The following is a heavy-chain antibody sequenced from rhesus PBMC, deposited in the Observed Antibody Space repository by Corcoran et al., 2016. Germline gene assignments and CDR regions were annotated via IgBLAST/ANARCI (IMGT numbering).Heavy chain of an antibody. CDR1: GFTFGSYA. J-gene: IGHJ3*01. CDR3: ARGLVKSAFDF. CDR2: FIPLVGIT. Sequence: QVQLVQSGSEVKKPGASVKVSCKASGFTFGSYAINWVRQAPGQGLEWLGVFIPLVGITNVAEKFQGRVTITADTSTSTAYMELSSLRSEDTAVYYCARGLVKSAFDFWGQGLRVTVSS. V-gene: IGHV1-198*02. D-gene: IGHD3-3*01.